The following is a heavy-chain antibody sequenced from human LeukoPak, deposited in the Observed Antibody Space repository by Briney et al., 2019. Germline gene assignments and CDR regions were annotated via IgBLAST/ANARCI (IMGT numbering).Heavy chain of an antibody. CDR1: GFTFSSYA. J-gene: IGHJ4*02. Sequence: GGSLRLSCAASGFTFSSYAMSWARQAPGKGLEWVSAISGSGGSTYYADSVKGRFTISRDNSKNTLYLQMNSLRAEDAAVYYCAKDRVSGSGSKVLDYWGQGTLVTVSS. CDR3: AKDRVSGSGSKVLDY. CDR2: ISGSGGST. V-gene: IGHV3-23*01. D-gene: IGHD3-10*01.